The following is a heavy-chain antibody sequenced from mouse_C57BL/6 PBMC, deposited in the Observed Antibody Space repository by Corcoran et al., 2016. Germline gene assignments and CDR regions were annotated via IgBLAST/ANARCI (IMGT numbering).Heavy chain of an antibody. Sequence: QVQLQQSGAELARPGASVKLSCKASGYTFTSYGISWVKQRTGQGLEWIGEIYPRSGNTYYNEKFKGKATLTADKSSSTAYMELRSLTSEDSAVYFCARDYGSRYGFAYWGQGTLVTVSA. CDR1: GYTFTSYG. J-gene: IGHJ3*01. CDR2: IYPRSGNT. D-gene: IGHD1-1*01. V-gene: IGHV1-81*01. CDR3: ARDYGSRYGFAY.